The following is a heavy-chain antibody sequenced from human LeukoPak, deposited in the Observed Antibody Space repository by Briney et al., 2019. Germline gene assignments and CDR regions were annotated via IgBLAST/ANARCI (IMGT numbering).Heavy chain of an antibody. D-gene: IGHD5-18*01. J-gene: IGHJ6*03. CDR1: GYTFTSYY. CDR2: INPSGGST. V-gene: IGHV1-46*01. CDR3: ARVQRGYSYGDYYYYYYMDV. Sequence: ASVKVSCKASGYTFTSYYMHWVRQAPGQGLEWMGIINPSGGSTSYAQKFQGRVTITADKSTSTAYMELSSLRSEDTAVYYCARVQRGYSYGDYYYYYYMDVWGKGTTVTVSS.